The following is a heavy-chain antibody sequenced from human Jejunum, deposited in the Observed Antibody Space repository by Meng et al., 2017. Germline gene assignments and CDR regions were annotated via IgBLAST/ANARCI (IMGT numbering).Heavy chain of an antibody. CDR2: INPHSGNS. Sequence: QVHEAGEVKKPGAAIKSLCNASGYTSISYDINWVRHANGQGIEWMGWINPHSGNSGDAQTFQGRVITTRNTYMNTVYMELSSLGSEDTATYYCVRNTVRPSTRCFDPWGQGTLVTVSS. CDR1: GYTSISYD. J-gene: IGHJ5*02. V-gene: IGHV1-8*02. D-gene: IGHD3-10*01. CDR3: VRNTVRPSTRCFDP.